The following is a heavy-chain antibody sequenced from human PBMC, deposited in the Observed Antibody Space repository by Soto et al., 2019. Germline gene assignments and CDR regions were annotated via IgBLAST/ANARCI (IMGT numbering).Heavy chain of an antibody. J-gene: IGHJ4*02. CDR2: INVGNGNT. D-gene: IGHD2-15*01. V-gene: IGHV1-3*01. Sequence: ASVKVSCKASGYTFTSYAMHWVRQAPGQRLEWMGWINVGNGNTKYSQKFQGRVTITRDTPASTAYMELSSLRSEDTAVYYCARGLADGGNPGLDYWGQGTLVTVSS. CDR1: GYTFTSYA. CDR3: ARGLADGGNPGLDY.